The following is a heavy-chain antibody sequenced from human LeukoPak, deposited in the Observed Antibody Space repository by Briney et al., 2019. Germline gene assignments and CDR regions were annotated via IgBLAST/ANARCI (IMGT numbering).Heavy chain of an antibody. CDR3: AKAGGYCTSTSCYLFD. Sequence: GGSLRLSCAASGFTFSSYAMSWVRQAPGKGREWVSAMSADGGSTYYADSVKGRFSISRDNSKNTLYLQMNSLRAEDTAIYYCAKAGGYCTSTSCYLFDWGQGTLVTVSS. V-gene: IGHV3-23*01. CDR1: GFTFSSYA. J-gene: IGHJ4*02. CDR2: MSADGGST. D-gene: IGHD2-2*01.